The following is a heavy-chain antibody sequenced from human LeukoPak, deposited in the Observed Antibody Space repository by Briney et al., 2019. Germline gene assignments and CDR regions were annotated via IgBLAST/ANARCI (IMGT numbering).Heavy chain of an antibody. CDR1: GFTFSSYA. V-gene: IGHV3-23*01. CDR3: AKEPASRGWFDP. D-gene: IGHD6-13*01. J-gene: IGHJ5*02. Sequence: GGSLRLSCAASGFTFSSYAMSWVRQAPGKGLEWVSAISGTGGRTYYADSVKGRFTISRDNSKNTLYLQMNSLRAEDTAVYYCAKEPASRGWFDPWGQGTLVAVSS. CDR2: ISGTGGRT.